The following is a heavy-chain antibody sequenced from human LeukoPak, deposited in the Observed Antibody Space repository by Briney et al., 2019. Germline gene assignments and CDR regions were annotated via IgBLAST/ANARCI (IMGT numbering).Heavy chain of an antibody. CDR3: SRAGTGFNSPGAY. CDR2: IHYSGST. J-gene: IGHJ1*01. V-gene: IGHV4-59*11. D-gene: IGHD1-14*01. CDR1: GASISSHS. Sequence: SETLWLTCSVSGASISSHSWSWIRQPPGKGLEWIGYIHYSGSTNCNPSLKSRATISLDTSKKQFSLKLTSSTASDTAVYYCSRAGTGFNSPGAYWDQGTVVTVSS.